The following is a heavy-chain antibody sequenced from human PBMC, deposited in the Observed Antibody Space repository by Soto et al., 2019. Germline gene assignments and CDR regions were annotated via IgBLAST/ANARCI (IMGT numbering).Heavy chain of an antibody. D-gene: IGHD5-18*01. Sequence: GGSLRLSCAASGFTFSRYWMNWVRQAPGKGLEWVANIKQDGTEKNYVDSVKGRFTISRDDARKSLYLQMDSLRAEDTAVYFCARGDTPMITGMDSFDIWGQGTMVTVSS. CDR3: ARGDTPMITGMDSFDI. CDR2: IKQDGTEK. CDR1: GFTFSRYW. J-gene: IGHJ3*02. V-gene: IGHV3-7*01.